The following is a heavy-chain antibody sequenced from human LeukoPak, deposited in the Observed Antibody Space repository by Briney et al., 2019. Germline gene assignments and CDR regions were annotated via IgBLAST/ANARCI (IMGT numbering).Heavy chain of an antibody. CDR3: ARDKWYYYDSSGSLDAFDI. V-gene: IGHV1-46*01. J-gene: IGHJ3*02. D-gene: IGHD3-22*01. Sequence: ASVKVSCKASGYTFTSYYMHWVRQAPGQGLEWMGIINPSGGSTSYAQKFQGRVTMTRDMSTSTVYMELSSLRSEDTAVYYCARDKWYYYDSSGSLDAFDIWGQGTMVTVSS. CDR2: INPSGGST. CDR1: GYTFTSYY.